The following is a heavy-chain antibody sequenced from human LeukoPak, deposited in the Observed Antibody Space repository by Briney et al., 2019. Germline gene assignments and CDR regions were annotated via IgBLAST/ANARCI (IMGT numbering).Heavy chain of an antibody. CDR3: ARGPPAALHYYYYMDV. CDR1: GFTFSSYW. CDR2: INSDGSST. Sequence: GGSLRLSCAASGFTFSSYWMHWVRQAPGKGLVWVSRINSDGSSTSYADSAKGRFTISRDNAKNTLYLQMNSLRAEDTAVYYCARGPPAALHYYYYMDVWGKGTTVTVSS. V-gene: IGHV3-74*01. J-gene: IGHJ6*03. D-gene: IGHD2-2*01.